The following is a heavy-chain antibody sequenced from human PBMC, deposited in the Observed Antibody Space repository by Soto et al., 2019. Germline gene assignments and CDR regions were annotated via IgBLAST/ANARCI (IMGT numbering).Heavy chain of an antibody. CDR2: ISSSSSYT. V-gene: IGHV3-11*06. D-gene: IGHD3-22*01. CDR3: ARDPRPQDYYDSSGYYSYYYGMDV. J-gene: IGHJ6*02. CDR1: GFTFSDYY. Sequence: QVQLVESGGGLVKPGGSLRLSCAASGFTFSDYYMSWIRQAPGKGLEWVSYISSSSSYTNYADSVKGRFTISRDNAKNSLYLQMNSLRAEDTALYYCARDPRPQDYYDSSGYYSYYYGMDVWGQGTTVTVSS.